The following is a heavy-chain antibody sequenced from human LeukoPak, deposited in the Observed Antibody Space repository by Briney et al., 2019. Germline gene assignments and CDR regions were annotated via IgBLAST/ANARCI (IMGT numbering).Heavy chain of an antibody. J-gene: IGHJ3*02. CDR3: AVAYSYGRDAFDI. Sequence: GASVKVSCKASGYTFTGYYMHWVRQAPGQGLEWMGIINPSGGSTSYAQKFQGRVTMTRDTSTSTVYMELSRLRSEDTAVYYCAVAYSYGRDAFDIWGQGTMVTVSS. V-gene: IGHV1-46*01. CDR1: GYTFTGYY. CDR2: INPSGGST. D-gene: IGHD5-18*01.